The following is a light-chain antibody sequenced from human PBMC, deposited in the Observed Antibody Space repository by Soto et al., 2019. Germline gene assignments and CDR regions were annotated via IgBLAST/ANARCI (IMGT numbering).Light chain of an antibody. V-gene: IGKV1-39*01. CDR1: QTIISY. CDR2: AAS. Sequence: DIQMTQSPSSLSASVGDRVTITCWASQTIISYLNWYQQKPGKAPKLLIYAASSLQSGVPSRFSGSGSGTDFTLTIRGLQPEDFATYYCQQSYSTPLTFGGGTKVEIK. CDR3: QQSYSTPLT. J-gene: IGKJ4*01.